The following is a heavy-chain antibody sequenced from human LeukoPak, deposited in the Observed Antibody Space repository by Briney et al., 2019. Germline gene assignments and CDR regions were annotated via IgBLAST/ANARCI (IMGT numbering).Heavy chain of an antibody. CDR2: IYYSGST. Sequence: NASETLSLTCTVSGGSISSSSYYWGWFRQPPGKGLEWIGSIYYSGSTYYHPSLKSRVTISVDTSKNQFYLKLSSVTAADTAVYYCARHVLGVMITFGGVIAPDAFDIWGRGTMVTVSS. CDR1: GGSISSSSYY. CDR3: ARHVLGVMITFGGVIAPDAFDI. V-gene: IGHV4-39*01. J-gene: IGHJ3*02. D-gene: IGHD3-16*02.